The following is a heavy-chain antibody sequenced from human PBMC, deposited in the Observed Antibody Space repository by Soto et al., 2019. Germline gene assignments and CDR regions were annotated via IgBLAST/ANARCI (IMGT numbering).Heavy chain of an antibody. V-gene: IGHV4-59*01. CDR2: IYYSGSN. Sequence: SETLSLTCTVSGGSISSYYWSWIRQPPGKGLEWIGYIYYSGSNNYNPSLKSRVTISVDTSKNQFSLKLSSVTAADTAVYYCARDRDSLGNWFDPWGQGTLVTVSS. CDR1: GGSISSYY. J-gene: IGHJ5*02. D-gene: IGHD2-15*01. CDR3: ARDRDSLGNWFDP.